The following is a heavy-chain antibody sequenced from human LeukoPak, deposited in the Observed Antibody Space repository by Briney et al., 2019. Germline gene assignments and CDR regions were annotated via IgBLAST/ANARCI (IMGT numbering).Heavy chain of an antibody. J-gene: IGHJ6*03. D-gene: IGHD4-17*01. Sequence: GRSLRLSCTTSGFFFGAYAMSWFRQAPGKGPEWVGFIRSKTYGGAIEYAASVKGRFTISRDDSKGIAYLQMNSLKTEDTAVYYCARDQLGGDPDDYYYYYMDVWGKGTTVTVSS. CDR3: ARDQLGGDPDDYYYYYMDV. V-gene: IGHV3-49*03. CDR2: IRSKTYGGAI. CDR1: GFFFGAYA.